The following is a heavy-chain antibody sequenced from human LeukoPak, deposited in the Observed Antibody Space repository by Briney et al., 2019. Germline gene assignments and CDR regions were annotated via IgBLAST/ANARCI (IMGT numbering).Heavy chain of an antibody. V-gene: IGHV1-2*06. CDR1: GDTFTSYD. J-gene: IGHJ4*02. D-gene: IGHD3-16*02. CDR2: INPNSGGT. Sequence: ASVKVSCKASGDTFTSYDINWGRQATGEGLEWMGRINPNSGGTNYAKKFQGRVTMTRDTSISTASMALSTLRSDDTAVYYCARVEYDYAWGSYRYTFDYWGQGTLVTVSS. CDR3: ARVEYDYAWGSYRYTFDY.